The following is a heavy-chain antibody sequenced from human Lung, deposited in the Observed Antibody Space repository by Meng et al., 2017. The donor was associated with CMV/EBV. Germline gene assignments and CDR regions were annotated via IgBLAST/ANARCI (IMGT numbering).Heavy chain of an antibody. J-gene: IGHJ5*02. CDR2: ISGSGGRT. CDR1: GFIFSDYG. CDR3: AKDRGGESNFSFDH. V-gene: IGHV3-23*01. Sequence: GGSLRLSCAASGFIFSDYGMSWVRQVPGKGLEWLSAISGSGGRTYYAESIKGRFTISRDNSKNTIYLQMDNLRAEDTAVDYCAKDRGGESNFSFDHWGQGTXVTVSS. D-gene: IGHD1-1*01.